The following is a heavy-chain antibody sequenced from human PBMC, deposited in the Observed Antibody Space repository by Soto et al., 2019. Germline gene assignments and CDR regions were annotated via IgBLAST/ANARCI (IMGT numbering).Heavy chain of an antibody. J-gene: IGHJ4*02. V-gene: IGHV5-51*01. CDR1: GYSFTSYW. Sequence: PGESLKISCKGSGYSFTSYWIGWVRQMPGKGLEWMGIIYPGDSDTRYSPSFQGQVTISADKSISTAYLQWSSLKASDTAMYYCARLSNVNQQQLPHFDYWGQGTLVTVSS. CDR3: ARLSNVNQQQLPHFDY. D-gene: IGHD6-13*01. CDR2: IYPGDSDT.